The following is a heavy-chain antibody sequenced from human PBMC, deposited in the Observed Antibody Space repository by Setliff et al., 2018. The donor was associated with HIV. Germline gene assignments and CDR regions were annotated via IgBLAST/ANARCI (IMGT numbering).Heavy chain of an antibody. CDR2: ISGRSGTA. CDR3: ARGQFRLRPDSLDL. CDR1: GFSFDNYA. Sequence: GGSLRLSCVASGFSFDNYALSWVRQAPGKGLEWVSTISGRSGTANYADSVKGRFSISRDDSKNTLYLQMNSLRAEDTAVYYCARGQFRLRPDSLDLWGQGTLVTVSS. V-gene: IGHV3-23*01. D-gene: IGHD2-21*01. J-gene: IGHJ3*01.